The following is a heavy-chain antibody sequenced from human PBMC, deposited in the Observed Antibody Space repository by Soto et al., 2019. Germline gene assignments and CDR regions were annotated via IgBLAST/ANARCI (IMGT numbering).Heavy chain of an antibody. CDR1: GFTFNIYS. J-gene: IGHJ4*02. CDR3: ARDTKMLAPLIYMDH. V-gene: IGHV3-21*01. CDR2: ISSRSSNI. Sequence: PGGSLRLSCAASGFTFNIYSMNWVRQAPGKGLEWVSSISSRSSNIDYADSVKGRFTISRDNANNSLYLQMNNLSADDTAVYYCARDTKMLAPLIYMDHWGRGXLVTVYS. D-gene: IGHD3-22*01.